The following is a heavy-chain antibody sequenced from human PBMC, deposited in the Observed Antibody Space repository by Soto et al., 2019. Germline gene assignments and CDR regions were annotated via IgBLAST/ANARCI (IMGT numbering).Heavy chain of an antibody. Sequence: QVQLQESGPGLVKPSQTLSLTCTVSGGSISSGGYYWSWIRQHPGKGLEGIGYIYYCGSTYYNPSLKSRVTTSVVTSRNQFPLKLSSVTAADTAVYYCARGVTMVRGVIHTPYFDYWGQGTLVPVSS. CDR3: ARGVTMVRGVIHTPYFDY. D-gene: IGHD3-10*01. CDR1: GGSISSGGYY. J-gene: IGHJ4*02. V-gene: IGHV4-31*03. CDR2: IYYCGST.